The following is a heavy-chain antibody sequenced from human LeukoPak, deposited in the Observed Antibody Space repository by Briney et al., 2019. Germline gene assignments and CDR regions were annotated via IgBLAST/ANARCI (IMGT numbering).Heavy chain of an antibody. Sequence: ASVKVSCKASGGTFSSYAISWVRQAPGQGLGWMGIINPSGGSTSYAQKFQGRVTMTRDTSTSTVYMELSSLRSEDTAVYYCARVLVAEYGFDIWGQGTMVTVSS. CDR3: ARVLVAEYGFDI. V-gene: IGHV1-46*01. J-gene: IGHJ3*02. D-gene: IGHD6-19*01. CDR1: GGTFSSYA. CDR2: INPSGGST.